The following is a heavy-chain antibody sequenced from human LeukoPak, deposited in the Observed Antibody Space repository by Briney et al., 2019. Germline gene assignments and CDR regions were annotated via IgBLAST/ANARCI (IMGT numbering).Heavy chain of an antibody. V-gene: IGHV4-59*08. D-gene: IGHD6-19*01. CDR3: ARLQYSSGWFDP. J-gene: IGHJ5*02. Sequence: SETLSLTCTVSGGSISSYYWSWIRQPPGKGLEWIGYIYYSGSTNYNPSLKSRVTISVDTSKNQFSLKLSSVTAADTAVYYCARLQYSSGWFDPWGQGTPVTVSS. CDR1: GGSISSYY. CDR2: IYYSGST.